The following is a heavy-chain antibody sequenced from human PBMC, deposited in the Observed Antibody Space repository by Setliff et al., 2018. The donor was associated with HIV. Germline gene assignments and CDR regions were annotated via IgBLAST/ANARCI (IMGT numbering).Heavy chain of an antibody. Sequence: PSETLSLTCIVSGASISSNTWSWIRQAPGKGLQWIGFIYNSVTTNYNPSLKSRVTIPMDTSTNQFSLKLTSVTAADTAVYFCARHFPSISLFFGDPGPFDRWGQGALVTVSS. CDR3: ARHFPSISLFFGDPGPFDR. D-gene: IGHD3-10*01. CDR1: GASISSNT. CDR2: IYNSVTT. J-gene: IGHJ4*02. V-gene: IGHV4-59*08.